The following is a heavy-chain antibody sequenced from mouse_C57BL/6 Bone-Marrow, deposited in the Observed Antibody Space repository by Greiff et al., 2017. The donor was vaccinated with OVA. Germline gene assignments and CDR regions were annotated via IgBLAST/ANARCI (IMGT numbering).Heavy chain of an antibody. CDR1: GFTFSDYG. D-gene: IGHD1-3*01. J-gene: IGHJ1*03. V-gene: IGHV5-17*01. CDR2: ISSGSSTI. CDR3: APYNDGGWYFDV. Sequence: DVKVVESGGGLVKPGGSLKLSCAASGFTFSDYGMHWVRQAPEKGLEWVAYISSGSSTIYYADTVKGRCTISRDNAKNTPFLQMRRLRAEDTAMYYCAPYNDGGWYFDVWGTGTTVTVSS.